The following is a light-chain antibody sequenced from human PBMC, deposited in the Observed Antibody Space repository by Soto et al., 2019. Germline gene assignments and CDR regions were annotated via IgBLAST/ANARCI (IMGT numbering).Light chain of an antibody. CDR1: NIGSKS. Sequence: SYELTQPPSVSVAPGKTARIPCGGNNIGSKSVHWYQQKPGQAPVLVIYYDNDRPSGIPERFSGSNSGNTATLTISRVEAGYEADYYCQVWDSSSDHVVFGGGTKLTVL. J-gene: IGLJ2*01. CDR3: QVWDSSSDHVV. CDR2: YDN. V-gene: IGLV3-21*04.